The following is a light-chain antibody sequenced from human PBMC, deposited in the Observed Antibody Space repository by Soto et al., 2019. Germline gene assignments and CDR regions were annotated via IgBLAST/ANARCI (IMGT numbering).Light chain of an antibody. CDR2: GAS. Sequence: EIVLTPAPGTPFLSPRERATLSCRASQSVSSSYLAWYQQKPGQAPRLLIYGASSRATGIPDRFSGSGSGTDFTLTISRLEPEDFAVYYCQQYGSSPLTFGGGTKVDIK. CDR1: QSVSSSY. J-gene: IGKJ4*01. V-gene: IGKV3-20*01. CDR3: QQYGSSPLT.